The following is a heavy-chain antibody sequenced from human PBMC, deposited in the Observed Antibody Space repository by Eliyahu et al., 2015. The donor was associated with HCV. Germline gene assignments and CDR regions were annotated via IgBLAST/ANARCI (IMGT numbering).Heavy chain of an antibody. CDR2: IQSKTDGETT. D-gene: IGHD1-26*01. CDR3: TSDPRLGGTRYFQD. V-gene: IGHV3-15*01. J-gene: IGHJ1*01. CDR1: GFXFSTAW. Sequence: EVQLVESGGGLVEPGGSLRLSCAASGFXFSTAWMNWVRQAPGKGLEWVGRIQSKTDGETTHFAAPVKGRFTISRDDSKNMVYLQMNSLKTEDTGVYYCTSDPRLGGTRYFQDWGQGTLVTVSS.